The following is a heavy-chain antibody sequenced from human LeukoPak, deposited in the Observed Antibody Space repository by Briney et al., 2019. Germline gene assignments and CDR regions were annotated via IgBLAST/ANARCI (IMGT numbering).Heavy chain of an antibody. Sequence: GSLRLSCAASGFTFSSYWMSWVRQAPGKGLEWVANIKQDGSEKYYVDSVKGRFTISRDNAKNSLYLQMNSLRAEDTAVYYCARGLSGYEDGHFDYWGQGTLVTVSS. CDR1: GFTFSSYW. J-gene: IGHJ4*02. CDR3: ARGLSGYEDGHFDY. V-gene: IGHV3-7*01. D-gene: IGHD5-12*01. CDR2: IKQDGSEK.